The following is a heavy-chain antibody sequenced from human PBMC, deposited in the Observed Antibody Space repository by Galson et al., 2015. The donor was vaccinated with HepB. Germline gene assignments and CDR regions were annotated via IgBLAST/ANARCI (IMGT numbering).Heavy chain of an antibody. CDR2: IYYSGST. V-gene: IGHV4-39*01. CDR3: ARHVVGQGMDV. D-gene: IGHD3/OR15-3a*01. Sequence: SETLSLTCTVSGGSISSSSYYWGWIRQPPGKGLEWIGSIYYSGSTYYNPSLKSRVTISVDTSKNQFSLKLSSVTAADTALYYCARHVVGQGMDVWGQGTTVTVSS. J-gene: IGHJ6*02. CDR1: GGSISSSSYY.